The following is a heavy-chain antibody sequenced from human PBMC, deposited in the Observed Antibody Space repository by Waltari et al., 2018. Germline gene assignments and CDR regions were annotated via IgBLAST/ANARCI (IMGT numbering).Heavy chain of an antibody. J-gene: IGHJ3*02. CDR1: GGSISSSSYY. CDR2: IYYSGST. CDR3: AGGSIGDDAFDI. D-gene: IGHD3-10*01. Sequence: QLQLQESGPGLVKPSETLSLTCTVSGGSISSSSYYWGWIRQPPGKGLEWIGSIYYSGSTYYNPSLKSRVTISVDTSKNQFSLKLSSVTAADTAVYYCAGGSIGDDAFDIWGQGTMVTVSS. V-gene: IGHV4-39*07.